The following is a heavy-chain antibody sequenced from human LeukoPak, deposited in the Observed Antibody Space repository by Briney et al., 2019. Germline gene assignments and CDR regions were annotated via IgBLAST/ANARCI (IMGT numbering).Heavy chain of an antibody. CDR2: INHSGDA. D-gene: IGHD5-12*01. J-gene: IGHJ4*02. Sequence: SETLSLTCAVYGGSFSGYYWSWIRQPPGKGLEWIGEINHSGDATYNPSLKSRVTISVDTSKNQFSLKLSSVTAADTAVYYCARGGYDYAFDYWGQGTLVTVSS. V-gene: IGHV4-34*01. CDR1: GGSFSGYY. CDR3: ARGGYDYAFDY.